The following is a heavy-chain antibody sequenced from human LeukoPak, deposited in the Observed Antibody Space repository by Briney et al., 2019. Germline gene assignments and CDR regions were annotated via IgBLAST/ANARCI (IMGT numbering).Heavy chain of an antibody. CDR3: ARGRGYYDSSGPDAFDI. D-gene: IGHD3-22*01. CDR1: GYTFTCYG. CDR2: ISAYNGNT. V-gene: IGHV1-18*01. J-gene: IGHJ3*02. Sequence: ASVKVSCKASGYTFTCYGISWVRQAPGQGLEWMGWISAYNGNTNYAQKLQGRVTMTTDTSTSTAYMELRSLRSEDTAVYYCARGRGYYDSSGPDAFDIWGQGTMVTVSS.